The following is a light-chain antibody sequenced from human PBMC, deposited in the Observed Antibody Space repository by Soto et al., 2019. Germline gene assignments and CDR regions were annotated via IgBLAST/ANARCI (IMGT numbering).Light chain of an antibody. CDR2: GAS. J-gene: IGKJ4*01. V-gene: IGKV3-15*01. CDR1: QSVTSY. CDR3: QQYNNWPAHT. Sequence: EIVMTQSPATLSLSPGDRATLSCRASQSVTSYLAWYQQKPGQAPRLLIYGASNRATGIPGRFSGSGSGTEFTLTISSLQPEDFAVYYCQQYNNWPAHTFGGGTRVEIK.